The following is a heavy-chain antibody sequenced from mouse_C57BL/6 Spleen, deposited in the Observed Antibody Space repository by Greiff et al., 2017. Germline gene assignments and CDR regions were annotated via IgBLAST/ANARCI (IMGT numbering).Heavy chain of an antibody. D-gene: IGHD1-2*01. V-gene: IGHV5-17*01. CDR3: ARITTAYAMDY. CDR1: GFTFSDYG. J-gene: IGHJ4*01. CDR2: ISSGSSTI. Sequence: EVKLVESGGGLVKPGGSLKLSCAASGFTFSDYGMHWVRQAPEKGLEWVAYISSGSSTIYYADTVKGRFTISRDNAKKTLYLQMTSLRSEDTAMYYCARITTAYAMDYWGQGTSVTVSS.